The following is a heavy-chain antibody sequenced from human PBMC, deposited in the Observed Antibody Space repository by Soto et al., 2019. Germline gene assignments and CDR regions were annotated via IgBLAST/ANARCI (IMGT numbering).Heavy chain of an antibody. Sequence: LRLSCAASGFTFSSYGMHWVRQAPGKGLEWVSSISSSSSYIYYADSVKGRFTISRDNAKNSLYLQMNSLRAEDTAVYYCAKDTYYHDSSGYYVFDYWGPGTLVTVSS. V-gene: IGHV3-21*01. CDR3: AKDTYYHDSSGYYVFDY. D-gene: IGHD3-22*01. CDR2: ISSSSSYI. J-gene: IGHJ4*02. CDR1: GFTFSSYG.